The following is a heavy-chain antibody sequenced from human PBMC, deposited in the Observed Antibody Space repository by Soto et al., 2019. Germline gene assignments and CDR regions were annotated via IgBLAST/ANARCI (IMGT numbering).Heavy chain of an antibody. CDR2: IYYSGST. CDR3: ARAVTYYDFWSGRPYYYIDV. D-gene: IGHD3-3*01. J-gene: IGHJ6*03. V-gene: IGHV4-59*01. CDR1: GGSISSYY. Sequence: SETLSLACTVSGGSISSYYWSWIRQPPGKGLEWIGYIYYSGSTNYNPSLKSRVTISVDTSKNQFSLKLSSVTAADTAVYYCARAVTYYDFWSGRPYYYIDVWGKGTTVTVSS.